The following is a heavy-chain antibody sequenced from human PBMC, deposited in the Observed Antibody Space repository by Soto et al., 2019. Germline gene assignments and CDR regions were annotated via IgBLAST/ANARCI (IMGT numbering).Heavy chain of an antibody. Sequence: QVQLVQSGAEVKKPGSSVKVSCKASGGTFSSYAISWVRQAPGQGLEWMVGIIPIFGTANYAQKFQGRVKITADESPSTAYMELSRLRSEDTAVYYCAREGSTYCGGDCYSQYHWFDPWGQGTLVTVSS. CDR2: IIPIFGTA. V-gene: IGHV1-69*12. CDR1: GGTFSSYA. CDR3: AREGSTYCGGDCYSQYHWFDP. D-gene: IGHD2-21*02. J-gene: IGHJ5*02.